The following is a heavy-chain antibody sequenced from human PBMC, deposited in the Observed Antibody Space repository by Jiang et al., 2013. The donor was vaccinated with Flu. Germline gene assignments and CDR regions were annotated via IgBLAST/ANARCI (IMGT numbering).Heavy chain of an antibody. J-gene: IGHJ4*02. D-gene: IGHD6-13*01. CDR2: TYYRSKWYN. V-gene: IGHV6-1*01. CDR3: ARAHKRGIAAAGTGFDY. CDR1: GDSVSSNSAA. Sequence: GDSVSSNSAAWNWIRQSPSRGLEWLGRTYYRSKWYNDYAVSVKSRITINPDTSKNQFSLQLNSVTPEDTAVYYCARAHKRGIAAAGTGFDYWGQGTLVTVSS.